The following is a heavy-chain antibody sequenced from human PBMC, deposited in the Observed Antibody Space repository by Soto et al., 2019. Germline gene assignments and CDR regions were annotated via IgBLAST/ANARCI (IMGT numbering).Heavy chain of an antibody. D-gene: IGHD3-22*01. V-gene: IGHV1-69*13. J-gene: IGHJ4*02. CDR3: ARGVCLLKWLPFDY. Sequence: SVKVSCKASGGTFSSYAISWVRQAPGQGLEWMGGIIPIFGTANYAQKFQGRVTITADESTSTAYMELSSLRSEDTAVYYCARGVCLLKWLPFDYWGQGTLVTVSS. CDR1: GGTFSSYA. CDR2: IIPIFGTA.